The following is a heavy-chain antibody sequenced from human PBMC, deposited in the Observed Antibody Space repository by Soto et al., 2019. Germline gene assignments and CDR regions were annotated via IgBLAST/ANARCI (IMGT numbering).Heavy chain of an antibody. D-gene: IGHD2-8*01. Sequence: EVQLLESGGGLVQPGGSLRLSCAASGFTFSSYAMSWVRQAPGKGLEWVSAISGSGGSTYYADSVKGRFTISRDNSKNTVYLQMNNLRVEDTAVYYCAKKPPSTIQGWAFGMDVWGQGTTVSVSS. J-gene: IGHJ6*02. V-gene: IGHV3-23*01. CDR3: AKKPPSTIQGWAFGMDV. CDR1: GFTFSSYA. CDR2: ISGSGGST.